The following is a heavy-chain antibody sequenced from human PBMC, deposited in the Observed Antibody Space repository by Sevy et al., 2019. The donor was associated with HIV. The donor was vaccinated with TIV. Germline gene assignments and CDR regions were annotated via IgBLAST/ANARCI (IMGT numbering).Heavy chain of an antibody. D-gene: IGHD6-6*01. CDR3: ARDRTYGSSELDY. J-gene: IGHJ4*02. V-gene: IGHV4-59*01. CDR2: IYYSGST. CDR1: GDSISGYY. Sequence: SETLSLICTVSGDSISGYYWSWLRQSPGKGLEWIGAIYYSGSTNNNPSLESRFTISVDTSKSQFSLNLSSVTAADPAVFYCARDRTYGSSELDYWGQGILVTVSS.